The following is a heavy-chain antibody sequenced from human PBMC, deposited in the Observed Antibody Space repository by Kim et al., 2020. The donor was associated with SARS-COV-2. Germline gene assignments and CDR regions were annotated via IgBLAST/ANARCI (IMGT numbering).Heavy chain of an antibody. J-gene: IGHJ5*02. D-gene: IGHD6-19*01. CDR2: SGNT. Sequence: SGNTGYAQKFQGRVTMTRNTSISTAYMELSSLRSEDTAVYYCATRAVAGSWGQGTLVTVSS. CDR3: ATRAVAGS. V-gene: IGHV1-8*01.